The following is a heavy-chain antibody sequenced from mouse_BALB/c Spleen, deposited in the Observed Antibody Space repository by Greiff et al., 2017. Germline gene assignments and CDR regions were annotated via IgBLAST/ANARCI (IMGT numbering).Heavy chain of an antibody. CDR2: ISSGSSTI. D-gene: IGHD2-12*01. J-gene: IGHJ4*01. Sequence: DVKLVESGGGLVQPGGSRKLSCAASGFTFSSFGMHWVRQAPEKGLEWVAYISSGSSTIYYADTVKGRFNISRDNPKNTLFLQMTSLRSEDTAMYYCARDRDDGAMDYWGQGTSVTVSS. CDR3: ARDRDDGAMDY. V-gene: IGHV5-17*02. CDR1: GFTFSSFG.